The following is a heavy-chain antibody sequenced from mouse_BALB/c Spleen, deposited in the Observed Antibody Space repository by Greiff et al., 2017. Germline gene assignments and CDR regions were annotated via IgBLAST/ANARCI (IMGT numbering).Heavy chain of an antibody. CDR2: INPSTGYT. V-gene: IGHV1-7*01. CDR3: ARSRGNYPRYFVY. Sequence: VQLQQSGAELAKPGASVKMSCKASGYTFTSYWMHWVKQRPGQGLEWIGYINPSTGYTEYNQKFKDKATLTADKSSSTAYMQLSSLTSEDSAVYYCARSRGNYPRYFVYWGQGTTLTVSS. CDR1: GYTFTSYW. D-gene: IGHD2-1*01. J-gene: IGHJ2*01.